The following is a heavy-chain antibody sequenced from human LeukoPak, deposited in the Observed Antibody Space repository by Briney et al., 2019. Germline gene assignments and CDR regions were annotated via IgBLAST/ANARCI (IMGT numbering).Heavy chain of an antibody. CDR2: IYSSGST. CDR1: GGSISSYY. Sequence: SETLSLTCTVSGGSISSYYWSWIRQPPGKGLEWIGYIYSSGSTNYNPSLKSRVTISVDTSKNQFSLKLSSVTAADTAVYYCAREGQGDRYYFDYWGQGTLVTV. CDR3: AREGQGDRYYFDY. D-gene: IGHD3-16*01. J-gene: IGHJ4*02. V-gene: IGHV4-59*01.